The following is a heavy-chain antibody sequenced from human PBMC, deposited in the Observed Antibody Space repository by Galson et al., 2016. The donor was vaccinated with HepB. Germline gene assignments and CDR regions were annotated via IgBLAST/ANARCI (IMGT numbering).Heavy chain of an antibody. CDR2: IGTAPGDT. CDR3: ARGKSLWTTPWNYGLDS. CDR1: GFSFSLYD. Sequence: SLRLSCAASGFSFSLYDMHWVRQVTGKGLEWVSAIGTAPGDTNYLDSVKGRFTISRENADNSLYLQMNSLRPGDTAVYYCARGKSLWTTPWNYGLDSWGPGALVTVSS. V-gene: IGHV3-13*01. D-gene: IGHD1-7*01. J-gene: IGHJ4*02.